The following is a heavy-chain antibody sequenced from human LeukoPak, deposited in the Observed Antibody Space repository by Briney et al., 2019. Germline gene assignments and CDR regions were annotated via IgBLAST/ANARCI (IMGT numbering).Heavy chain of an antibody. CDR3: GKDIDSSGYYYFDY. D-gene: IGHD3-22*01. J-gene: IGHJ4*02. V-gene: IGHV3-43*02. Sequence: GGSLRLSCAASGFTFDDYAMHWVRQAPGKGLEWVSLISGGGGSTYYADSVKGRFTISRDNSKNSLYLQMNSLRTEDTALYYCGKDIDSSGYYYFDYWGQGTLVTVSS. CDR1: GFTFDDYA. CDR2: ISGGGGST.